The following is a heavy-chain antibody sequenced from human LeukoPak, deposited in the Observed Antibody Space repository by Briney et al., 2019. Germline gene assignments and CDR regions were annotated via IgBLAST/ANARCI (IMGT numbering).Heavy chain of an antibody. D-gene: IGHD4-17*01. CDR1: GGSFSGYY. J-gene: IGHJ4*02. V-gene: IGHV4-34*01. CDR2: INHSGST. Sequence: SQTLSLTCAVYGGSFSGYYWSWIRQPPGKGLEWIGEINHSGSTNYNPSLKSRVTISVDTSKNQFSLKLSSVTAADTAVYYCAREPGDHEVYWGQGTLVTVSS. CDR3: AREPGDHEVY.